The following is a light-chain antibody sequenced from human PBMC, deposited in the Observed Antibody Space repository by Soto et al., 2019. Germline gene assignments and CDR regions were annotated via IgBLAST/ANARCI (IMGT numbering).Light chain of an antibody. CDR3: ASYTSANIRV. Sequence: QPVLTQPASVSASPGQSITISCTGTSSDIGAYNSVSWYQQHPGKAPQLMIYDVSYRPSGISSRFSGSKSGNTASLTISGLQADDDADYYCASYTSANIRVFGGGTKLTVL. J-gene: IGLJ2*01. CDR2: DVS. CDR1: SSDIGAYNS. V-gene: IGLV2-14*03.